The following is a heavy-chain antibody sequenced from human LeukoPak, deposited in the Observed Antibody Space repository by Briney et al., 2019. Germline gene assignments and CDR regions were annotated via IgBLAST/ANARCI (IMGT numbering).Heavy chain of an antibody. CDR2: IKQDGSEK. D-gene: IGHD3-3*01. V-gene: IGHV3-7*01. Sequence: LAGGSLRLSCAASGFRFSTYWMSWVRQAPGKGLEWVANIKQDGSEKYYVDSVKGRFTVSRDNAKNSLYLEMNSLRAEDTAVYYCARRGYFEFWSGYFQRLEGWFDPRGQGTLVTVSS. J-gene: IGHJ5*02. CDR3: ARRGYFEFWSGYFQRLEGWFDP. CDR1: GFRFSTYW.